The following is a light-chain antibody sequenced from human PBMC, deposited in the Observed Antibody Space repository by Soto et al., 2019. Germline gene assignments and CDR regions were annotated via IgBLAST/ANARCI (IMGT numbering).Light chain of an antibody. CDR1: QTVRNNY. CDR3: QQFSSYPFT. Sequence: EFVLTQSPGTLSSSPGERATITCRASQTVRNNYLAWYQQKPGQAPRLLIYDASSRATGIPDRFSGGGSGTDFTLTISSLEPEDFAVYYCQQFSSYPFTFGRGTKVDIK. CDR2: DAS. J-gene: IGKJ4*01. V-gene: IGKV3-20*01.